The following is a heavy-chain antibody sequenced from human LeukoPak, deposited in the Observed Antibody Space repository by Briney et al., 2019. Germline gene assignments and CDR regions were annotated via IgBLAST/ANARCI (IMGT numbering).Heavy chain of an antibody. Sequence: PSETLSLTCTVSGGSISISTYYWGWIRQPPGKGLEWIGSIYYSGSTSYNSSLKSRVTISVDTSKNQFSLKLSSVTAADTAVYYCARVAAGPYSTMVRGVIFHGAGNYFDYWGQGTLVTVSS. D-gene: IGHD3-10*01. J-gene: IGHJ4*02. V-gene: IGHV4-39*07. CDR1: GGSISISTYY. CDR2: IYYSGST. CDR3: ARVAAGPYSTMVRGVIFHGAGNYFDY.